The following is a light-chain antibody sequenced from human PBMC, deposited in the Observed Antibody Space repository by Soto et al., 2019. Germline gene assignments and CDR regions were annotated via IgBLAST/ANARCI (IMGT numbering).Light chain of an antibody. J-gene: IGKJ1*01. CDR2: DAS. CDR1: QSISSW. V-gene: IGKV1-5*01. CDR3: QQYNSYSWT. Sequence: DIQMTQSPSTLSASVGDRVTITCRASQSISSWLAWYQQKPGKAPKLLIYDASSLESGVQSRFSGSGSGTEFTLTISSLQPDDFATYYCQQYNSYSWTFGHGTKVEI.